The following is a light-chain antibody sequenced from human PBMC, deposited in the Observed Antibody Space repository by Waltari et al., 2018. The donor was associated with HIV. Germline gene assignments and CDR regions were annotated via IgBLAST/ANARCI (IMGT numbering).Light chain of an antibody. Sequence: QSALTQPRSVSGSPGQSVTISCTGTSSDVGGYNYVSWYQQHPGKAPKLMIYYVNKRPSGVPDRFSGSKSGNTASLTISGLQAEDEADYYCCSYGGSFFYVFGTGTKVTVL. V-gene: IGLV2-11*01. CDR3: CSYGGSFFYV. J-gene: IGLJ1*01. CDR1: SSDVGGYNY. CDR2: YVN.